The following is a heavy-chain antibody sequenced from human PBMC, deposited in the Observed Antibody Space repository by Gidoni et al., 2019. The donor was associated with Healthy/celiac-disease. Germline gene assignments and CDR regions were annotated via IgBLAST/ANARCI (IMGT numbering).Heavy chain of an antibody. CDR3: ARGGQGSSSSRGLGVDY. CDR1: GYTFTSYD. Sequence: QVQLVQSGAEVKKPGASVKVSCKASGYTFTSYDIHWVRQATGQGLEWMGWMNPNSGNTGYAQKFQGRVTMTRNTSISTAYMELSSLRSEDTAVYYCARGGQGSSSSRGLGVDYWGQGTLVTVSS. V-gene: IGHV1-8*01. J-gene: IGHJ4*02. CDR2: MNPNSGNT. D-gene: IGHD6-6*01.